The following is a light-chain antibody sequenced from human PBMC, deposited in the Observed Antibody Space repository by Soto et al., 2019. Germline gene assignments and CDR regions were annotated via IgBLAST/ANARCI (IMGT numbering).Light chain of an antibody. Sequence: QSVLTQPPSVSGAPGRRVPISCLGSRSNIGAGYDVHWYQQLPGTAPKLLIYGNSNRPSGVPDRFSGSKSGTSASLAITGLQAEDEADYYCQSYDSSLSGWVFGGGTKLTVL. V-gene: IGLV1-40*01. CDR1: RSNIGAGYD. CDR3: QSYDSSLSGWV. CDR2: GNS. J-gene: IGLJ2*01.